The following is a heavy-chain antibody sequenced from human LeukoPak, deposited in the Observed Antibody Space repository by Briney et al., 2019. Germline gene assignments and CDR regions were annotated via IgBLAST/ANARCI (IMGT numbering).Heavy chain of an antibody. CDR1: GFTFSSYW. Sequence: GGSLRLSCAASGFTFSSYWMTWVRQAPGQGLEWVANIKEDGSAKYHVDSVKGRFTISRDNAKNSLYLQMNSLRVEDTAVYYCTRDTGCSGGACYSFYDYWGQGILVTVSS. V-gene: IGHV3-7*01. J-gene: IGHJ4*02. CDR3: TRDTGCSGGACYSFYDY. CDR2: IKEDGSAK. D-gene: IGHD2-21*01.